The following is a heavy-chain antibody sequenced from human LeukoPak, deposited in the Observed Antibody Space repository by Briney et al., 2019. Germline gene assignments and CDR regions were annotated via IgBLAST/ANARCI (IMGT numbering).Heavy chain of an antibody. Sequence: GGSLRLSCAASGFTVSSNYMSWVRQAPGKGLEWVSVIYSGGSTYCADSVKGRFTISRDNSKNTLYLQMNSLRAEDTAVYYCAREQLWLRHFDYWGQGTLVTVSS. D-gene: IGHD5-18*01. J-gene: IGHJ4*02. CDR3: AREQLWLRHFDY. V-gene: IGHV3-53*05. CDR2: IYSGGST. CDR1: GFTVSSNY.